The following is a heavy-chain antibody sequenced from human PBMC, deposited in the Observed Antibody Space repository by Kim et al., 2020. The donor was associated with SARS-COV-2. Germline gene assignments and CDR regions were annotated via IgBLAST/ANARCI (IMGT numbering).Heavy chain of an antibody. Sequence: ADSGKGRFTISGDNSKNTLYLQMNSLRAEDTAVYYCARSIAGSYYYGMDVWGQGTTVTVSS. V-gene: IGHV3-30*01. J-gene: IGHJ6*02. D-gene: IGHD6-6*01. CDR3: ARSIAGSYYYGMDV.